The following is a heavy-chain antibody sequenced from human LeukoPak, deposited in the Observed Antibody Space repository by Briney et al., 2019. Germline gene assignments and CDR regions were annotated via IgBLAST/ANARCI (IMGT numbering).Heavy chain of an antibody. Sequence: GGSLRLSCAASGFTFSSYGMHWVRQAPGRGLEWVAVIWYDGSKKYYADSVKGRFTISRDNVKNTLYLQMNSLRAEDTAVYYCARDPTAYYDSSGYYVNTIDYWGQGTLVTVSS. CDR2: IWYDGSKK. CDR3: ARDPTAYYDSSGYYVNTIDY. J-gene: IGHJ4*02. CDR1: GFTFSSYG. D-gene: IGHD3-22*01. V-gene: IGHV3-33*01.